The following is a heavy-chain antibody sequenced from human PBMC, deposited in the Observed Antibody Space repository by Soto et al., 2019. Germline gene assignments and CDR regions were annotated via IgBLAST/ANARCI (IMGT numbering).Heavy chain of an antibody. CDR1: GFSLSNARMG. CDR2: IFSNDEK. Sequence: QVTLKESGPVLVNPTETLTLTCTVSGFSLSNARMGVSWIRQPPGKALEWLAHIFSNDEKSYSTSLKSRLTISKDTSKSQVVLTMTNMDPVDTATYYCARIPLWWSYYFDYWGQGTLVTVSS. V-gene: IGHV2-26*01. J-gene: IGHJ4*02. CDR3: ARIPLWWSYYFDY. D-gene: IGHD2-21*01.